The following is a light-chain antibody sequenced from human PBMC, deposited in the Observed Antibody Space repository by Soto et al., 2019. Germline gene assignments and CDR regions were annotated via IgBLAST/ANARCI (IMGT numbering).Light chain of an antibody. CDR1: QSVSNNY. J-gene: IGKJ1*01. Sequence: EIMLTQSPGTLSLSPGERATLSCRASQSVSNNYLAWYQQKPGQAPRLLIYGASSRATGIPDRFSGSGSGTDFTLTINRLEPEDFAVYYCQQYGTSRQTFGQGTKVDIK. CDR3: QQYGTSRQT. V-gene: IGKV3-20*01. CDR2: GAS.